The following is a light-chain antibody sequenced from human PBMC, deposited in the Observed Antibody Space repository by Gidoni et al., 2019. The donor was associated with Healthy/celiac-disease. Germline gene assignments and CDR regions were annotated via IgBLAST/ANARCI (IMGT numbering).Light chain of an antibody. CDR3: QQSYSTPWT. Sequence: DIVMTQSPDSLAASLGERATINCKSSQSVLYSSNNKNYLAWYQQKPGQPPKLLIYWASTRESGVPDRFSGSGSGTDFTLTISSLQAEDVAVYYCQQSYSTPWTFGQGTKVEIK. J-gene: IGKJ1*01. CDR1: QSVLYSSNNKNY. V-gene: IGKV4-1*01. CDR2: WAS.